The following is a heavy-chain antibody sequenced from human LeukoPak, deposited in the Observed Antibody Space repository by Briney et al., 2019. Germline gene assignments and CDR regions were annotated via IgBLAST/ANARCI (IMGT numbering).Heavy chain of an antibody. CDR3: ARVLGVRGVIGWFDP. CDR2: IYYSGST. Sequence: SETLSLTCTASGGSISSYYWSWIRQPPGKGLEWIGYIYYSGSTNYNPSLKSRVTISVDTSKNQFSLKLSSVTAADTAVYYCARVLGVRGVIGWFDPWGQGTLVTVSS. J-gene: IGHJ5*02. D-gene: IGHD3-10*01. CDR1: GGSISSYY. V-gene: IGHV4-59*01.